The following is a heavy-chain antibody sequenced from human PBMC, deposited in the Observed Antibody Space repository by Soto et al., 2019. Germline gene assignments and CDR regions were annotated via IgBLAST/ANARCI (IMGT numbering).Heavy chain of an antibody. Sequence: QVQLQQWGAGLLKPSETLSLTCAVYGGSFSGYYWSWIRQPPGKGLEWIGEINHSGSTNYNPSLKSRVTISVDTSKNQFSLKLSSVTAADTAVYYCARGRKMSIVVVPAAMRRIDAFDIWGQGTMVTVSS. V-gene: IGHV4-34*01. CDR3: ARGRKMSIVVVPAAMRRIDAFDI. CDR2: INHSGST. J-gene: IGHJ3*02. D-gene: IGHD2-2*01. CDR1: GGSFSGYY.